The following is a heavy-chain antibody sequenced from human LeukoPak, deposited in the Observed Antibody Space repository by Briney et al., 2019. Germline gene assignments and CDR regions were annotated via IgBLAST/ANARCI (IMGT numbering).Heavy chain of an antibody. Sequence: SETLFLTCTVSGGSISSSSYYWGWIRQPPGKGLEWIGSIYYSGSTYYNPSLKSRVTISVDTSKNQFSLKLSSVTAADTAVYYCARGGNWSPFDYWGQGTLVTVSS. CDR2: IYYSGST. D-gene: IGHD1-20*01. CDR1: GGSISSSSYY. CDR3: ARGGNWSPFDY. J-gene: IGHJ4*02. V-gene: IGHV4-39*07.